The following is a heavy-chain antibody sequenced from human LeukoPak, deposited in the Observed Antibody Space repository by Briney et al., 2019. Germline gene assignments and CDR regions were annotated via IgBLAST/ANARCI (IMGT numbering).Heavy chain of an antibody. J-gene: IGHJ4*02. D-gene: IGHD2-15*01. Sequence: GVSLRLSCAASGITVSINYMSWVRQAPGKGLEWVSVIYSDGTTYYEASVKGRFTISRDDSKNTLYLQMNTLRAEDTAVYYCARGNAGGGSYYFDYWGQGTLVTVSS. CDR1: GITVSINY. CDR2: IYSDGTT. CDR3: ARGNAGGGSYYFDY. V-gene: IGHV3-53*01.